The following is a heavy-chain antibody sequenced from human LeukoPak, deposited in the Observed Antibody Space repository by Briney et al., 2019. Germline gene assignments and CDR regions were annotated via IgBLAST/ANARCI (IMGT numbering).Heavy chain of an antibody. CDR3: ARGGVVGDGHNKNCFDP. Sequence: ASVKVSFKASGYTFTSYYMHWVRQAPGQGLEWMGIINPSDGRTSYAQMFQGRVTMTRDTSTSTVYMELSSLRSEDAALYYCARGGVVGDGHNKNCFDPWGQGTPVTVSS. J-gene: IGHJ5*02. D-gene: IGHD5-24*01. CDR2: INPSDGRT. CDR1: GYTFTSYY. V-gene: IGHV1-46*01.